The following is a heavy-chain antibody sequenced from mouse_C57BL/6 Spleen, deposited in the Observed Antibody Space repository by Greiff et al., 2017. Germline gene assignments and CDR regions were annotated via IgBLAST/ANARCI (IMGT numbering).Heavy chain of an antibody. D-gene: IGHD1-1*01. Sequence: EVKLVESGEGLVKPGGSLKLSCAASGFTFSSYAMSWVRQTPEKRLEWVAYISSGGDYIYYADTVKGRFTISRDKDKNTLYLQMSSLKSEDTAMNYGTREYGSTLGDFDVWGTGTTWTDSS. J-gene: IGHJ1*03. CDR1: GFTFSSYA. CDR3: TREYGSTLGDFDV. V-gene: IGHV5-9-1*02. CDR2: ISSGGDYI.